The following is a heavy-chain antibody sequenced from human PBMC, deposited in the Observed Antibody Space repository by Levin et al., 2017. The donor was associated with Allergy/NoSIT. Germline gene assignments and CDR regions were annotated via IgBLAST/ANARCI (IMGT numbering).Heavy chain of an antibody. CDR2: INWNGGST. CDR3: ARGGYYYDSSGYYG. J-gene: IGHJ4*02. V-gene: IGHV3-20*04. CDR1: GFTFDDYG. Sequence: GESLKISCAASGFTFDDYGMSWVRQAPGKGLEWVSGINWNGGSTGYADSVKGRFTISRDNAKNSLYLQMNSLRAEDTALYYCARGGYYYDSSGYYGWGQGTLVTVSS. D-gene: IGHD3-22*01.